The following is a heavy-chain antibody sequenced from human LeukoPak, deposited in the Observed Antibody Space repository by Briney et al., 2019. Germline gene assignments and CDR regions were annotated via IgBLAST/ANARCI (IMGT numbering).Heavy chain of an antibody. Sequence: KPSETLSLTCAVYGGSFSGYYWSWIRQPPGKGLEWIGEINHSGSTNYNPSLKSRVTISVDTSKNQLSLKLSSVTAADTAVYYCARAHLAAAVSGQVFDPWGQGTLVTVSS. CDR2: INHSGST. CDR1: GGSFSGYY. CDR3: ARAHLAAAVSGQVFDP. V-gene: IGHV4-34*01. J-gene: IGHJ5*02. D-gene: IGHD6-13*01.